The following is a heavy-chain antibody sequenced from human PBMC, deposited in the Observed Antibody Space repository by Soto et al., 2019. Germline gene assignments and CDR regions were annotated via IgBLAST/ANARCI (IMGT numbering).Heavy chain of an antibody. CDR2: IYHTGTT. Sequence: SETLSLTCAVSGDSIIGIYHWACIRQSPGRGLEWIAIIYHTGTTYYTPSLKSRVTISVDTSKNQFSLKLSSVTAADTAVYYCARAGGSMDYYYYGMDVWGQGTTVTVSS. V-gene: IGHV4-38-2*01. CDR3: ARAGGSMDYYYYGMDV. D-gene: IGHD3-16*01. J-gene: IGHJ6*02. CDR1: GDSIIGIYH.